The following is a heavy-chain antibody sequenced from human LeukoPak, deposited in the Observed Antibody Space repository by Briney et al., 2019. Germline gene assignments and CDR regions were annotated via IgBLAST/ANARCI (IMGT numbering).Heavy chain of an antibody. CDR2: IKHDATEK. D-gene: IGHD3-22*01. CDR1: GFTFSSYW. J-gene: IGHJ4*02. V-gene: IGHV3-7*01. Sequence: GGSLTLSCTASGFTFSSYWMTWVRQAPGKGLECVANIKHDATEKYYLDSVRGRFSISRDNAKNSLYLQMNTLKAEDTAVYYCARDLYRIVVVPHYFDYWGQGTLVTVSS. CDR3: ARDLYRIVVVPHYFDY.